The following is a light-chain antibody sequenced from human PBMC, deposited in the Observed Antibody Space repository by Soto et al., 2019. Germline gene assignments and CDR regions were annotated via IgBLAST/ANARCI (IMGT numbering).Light chain of an antibody. Sequence: DIVMTQSPATLSLSPGERATLSCRASESVSTYLAWYQHKPGQAPRLLINHASNRATGIPDRFSGSGSGTDFTLIISSLEPEDVAVYYCQQRRNWPYLTFGGGTKVEIK. CDR1: ESVSTY. J-gene: IGKJ4*01. CDR2: HAS. V-gene: IGKV3-11*01. CDR3: QQRRNWPYLT.